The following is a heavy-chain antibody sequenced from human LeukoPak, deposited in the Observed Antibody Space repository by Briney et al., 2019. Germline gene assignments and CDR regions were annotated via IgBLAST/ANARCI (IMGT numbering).Heavy chain of an antibody. D-gene: IGHD4-11*01. CDR1: GXTFSSYG. CDR2: ISYDGSNK. Sequence: GGSLRLSCAASGXTFSSYGMYWVRQAPGKGLEWVAVISYDGSNKYYADSVKGRFTISRDNSKNTLYLQMNSLRAEDTAVYYCAKILPDTVTADYWGQGTLVTVSS. J-gene: IGHJ4*02. CDR3: AKILPDTVTADY. V-gene: IGHV3-30*18.